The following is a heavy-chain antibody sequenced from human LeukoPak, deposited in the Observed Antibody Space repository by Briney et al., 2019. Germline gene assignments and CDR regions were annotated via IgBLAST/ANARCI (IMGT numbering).Heavy chain of an antibody. CDR2: ISDSGNSI. V-gene: IGHV3-11*04. Sequence: NPGGSLRLSCEGSGFTFNDYQMMWIRQAPGKGLEWISFISDSGNSIYYAKSVKGRFTFSRDDARNSVYLQMNSLRVEDTAVCYCARDMFFGVVTNRLDPWGQGTLVTVSS. J-gene: IGHJ5*02. D-gene: IGHD3-3*01. CDR1: GFTFNDYQ. CDR3: ARDMFFGVVTNRLDP.